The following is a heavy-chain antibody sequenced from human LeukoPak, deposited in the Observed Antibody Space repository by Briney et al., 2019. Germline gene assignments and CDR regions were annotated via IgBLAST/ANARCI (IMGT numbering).Heavy chain of an antibody. CDR2: INHSGST. V-gene: IGHV4-34*01. CDR3: ARGLPRKYGSGSYSVRWFDP. CDR1: GGSFSGYY. Sequence: SEALSLTCAVYGGSFSGYYWSWIRQPPGKGLEWIGEINHSGSTNYNPSLKSRVTISVDTSKNQFSLKLSSVTAADTAVYYCARGLPRKYGSGSYSVRWFDPWGQGTLVTVSS. J-gene: IGHJ5*02. D-gene: IGHD3-10*01.